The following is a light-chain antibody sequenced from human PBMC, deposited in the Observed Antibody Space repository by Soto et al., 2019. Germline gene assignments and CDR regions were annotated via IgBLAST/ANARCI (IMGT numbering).Light chain of an antibody. V-gene: IGKV3-11*01. CDR1: QSISSY. Sequence: EIVLTQSPATLSLSPGERATLSCRASQSISSYLAWYQQKPGQAPRLLIYDASNRATGIPARFSGIGSGTDFTLTISCLEPEDCAVYYCQQRSNWPPITFGQGTRLEIK. CDR2: DAS. CDR3: QQRSNWPPIT. J-gene: IGKJ5*01.